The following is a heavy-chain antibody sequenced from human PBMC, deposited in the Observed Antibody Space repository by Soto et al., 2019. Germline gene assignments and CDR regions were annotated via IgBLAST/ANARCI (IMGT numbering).Heavy chain of an antibody. CDR2: FIPIYGTR. J-gene: IGHJ6*02. CDR3: ARAERPYGDYDNYYYAMDV. Sequence: ASVKVSCKASGYTFTSYGISWVRRAPGQGLEWIGGFIPIYGTRNYAQKFQGRVTITADESTSTAYMELSSLRSEDTAVYYCARAERPYGDYDNYYYAMDVWDQGTSVTLSS. D-gene: IGHD4-17*01. V-gene: IGHV1-69*13. CDR1: GYTFTSYG.